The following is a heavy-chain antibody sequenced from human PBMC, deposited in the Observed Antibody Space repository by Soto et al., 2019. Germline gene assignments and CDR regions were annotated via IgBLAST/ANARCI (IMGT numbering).Heavy chain of an antibody. J-gene: IGHJ5*02. CDR1: GASISGFY. Sequence: TLRETLSLPCTVSGASISGFYWSWVRKSAGKGLEWIGRIYATGTTDYNPSLKSRVMMSVDTSKKQFSLKLRSVTAADTAVYYCVRDGTKTLRDWFDPWGQGISVTVSS. D-gene: IGHD1-1*01. CDR2: IYATGTT. V-gene: IGHV4-4*07. CDR3: VRDGTKTLRDWFDP.